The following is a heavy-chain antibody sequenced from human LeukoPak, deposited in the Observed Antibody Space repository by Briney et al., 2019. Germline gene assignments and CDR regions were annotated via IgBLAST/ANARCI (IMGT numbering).Heavy chain of an antibody. CDR3: ARDPPHVSWLFDY. J-gene: IGHJ4*02. D-gene: IGHD3-16*01. V-gene: IGHV3-23*01. CDR1: GFTSSSYA. CDR2: ITNGGGTT. Sequence: GSLRLSCAASGFTSSSYAMSWVRPAPGKGLEWVSAITNGGGTTYYADSVKGRFTISRDNSKNTLYLQMISLRAEDTAVYYCARDPPHVSWLFDYWGQGNLVTVSS.